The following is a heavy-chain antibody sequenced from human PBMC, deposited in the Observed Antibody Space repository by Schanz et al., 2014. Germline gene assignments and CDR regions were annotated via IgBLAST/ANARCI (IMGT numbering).Heavy chain of an antibody. D-gene: IGHD1-26*01. Sequence: EVQLVESGGDLVQPGGSLSLSCAASGFTFSNYAMSWVRQAPGKGLDWVSIISGTGSTPYYADSVKGRYTISRDNSKNTLYLQMNSLRAEATAIYYCAKGRTVWSGSDRKYYFDYWGQGTLVTVSS. CDR3: AKGRTVWSGSDRKYYFDY. V-gene: IGHV3-23*04. J-gene: IGHJ4*02. CDR1: GFTFSNYA. CDR2: ISGTGSTP.